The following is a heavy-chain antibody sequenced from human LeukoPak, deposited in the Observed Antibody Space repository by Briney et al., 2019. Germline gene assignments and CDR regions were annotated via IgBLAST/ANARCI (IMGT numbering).Heavy chain of an antibody. Sequence: QPGGSLRLSCAASGFAFSDSWMTWIRQAPGKGLEWVSAISGSGDSTYYADSVKGRFTISRDNSKNTLYLQMNSLRAEDTAVYYCAKDLGGYTNPYYFDYWGQGTLVTVSS. D-gene: IGHD5-12*01. CDR3: AKDLGGYTNPYYFDY. CDR1: GFAFSDSW. J-gene: IGHJ4*02. V-gene: IGHV3-23*01. CDR2: ISGSGDST.